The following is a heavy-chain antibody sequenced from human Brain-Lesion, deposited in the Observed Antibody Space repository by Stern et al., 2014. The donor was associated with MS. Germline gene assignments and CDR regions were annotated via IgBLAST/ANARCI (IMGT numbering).Heavy chain of an antibody. Sequence: VRLVESGPGLVKPSQTLSLTCTVSGGSISSGSDYWSWIRQPGGKGLEGIGRIHASGSAFYTPSLKSRVTISTDTSMNQFSLELNSATAADTAIYYCASGYRIFDYWGQGILVTVSS. CDR3: ASGYRIFDY. CDR2: IHASGSA. J-gene: IGHJ4*02. V-gene: IGHV4-61*02. D-gene: IGHD5-18*01. CDR1: GGSISSGSDY.